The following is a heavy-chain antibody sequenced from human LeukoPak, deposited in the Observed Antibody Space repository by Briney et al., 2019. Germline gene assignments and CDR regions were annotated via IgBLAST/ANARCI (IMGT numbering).Heavy chain of an antibody. D-gene: IGHD3-16*02. J-gene: IGHJ5*02. Sequence: SETLSLTCAVYGESFSGYYWSWIRQPPGEGLEWIGEINHSGSTNYNPSLKSRVTISVDTSKDQFSLKLSSVTAADTAVYYCARDENGYVWGSFRAWGQGTLVTVSS. V-gene: IGHV4-34*01. CDR1: GESFSGYY. CDR3: ARDENGYVWGSFRA. CDR2: INHSGST.